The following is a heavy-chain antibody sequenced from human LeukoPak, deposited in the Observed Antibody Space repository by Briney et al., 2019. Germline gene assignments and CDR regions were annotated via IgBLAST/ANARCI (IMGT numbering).Heavy chain of an antibody. CDR3: ARERITMVRGELDYYYYMDV. J-gene: IGHJ6*03. Sequence: GGSLRLSCAASGFTFSNYWMTWVRQAPGKGLEWVANIKQDGSEKYYVDSVKGRFTISRDNAKNSLYLQMNSLRAEDTAVYYCARERITMVRGELDYYYYMDVWGKGTTVTVSS. CDR2: IKQDGSEK. V-gene: IGHV3-7*01. CDR1: GFTFSNYW. D-gene: IGHD3-10*01.